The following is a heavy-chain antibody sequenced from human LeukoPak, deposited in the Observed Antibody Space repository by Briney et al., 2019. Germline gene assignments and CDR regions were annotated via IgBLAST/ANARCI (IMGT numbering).Heavy chain of an antibody. D-gene: IGHD2-8*01. J-gene: IGHJ2*01. V-gene: IGHV4-38-2*02. CDR1: GYSISSGYY. Sequence: SETLSLTCTVSGYSISSGYYWGWIRQPPGKGLEWIGSIYHSGSTYYNPSLKSRVTISVDTSKNQFSLKLSSVTAADTAVYYCARGEGLMVYADPHWYFDLWGRGTLVTVSS. CDR3: ARGEGLMVYADPHWYFDL. CDR2: IYHSGST.